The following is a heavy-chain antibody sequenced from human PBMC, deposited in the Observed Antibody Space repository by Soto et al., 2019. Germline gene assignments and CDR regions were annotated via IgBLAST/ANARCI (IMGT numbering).Heavy chain of an antibody. V-gene: IGHV3-23*01. CDR3: AKEGYCSGGNCLGFDY. CDR1: GFTFSSYA. Sequence: GGSLRLSCAASGFTFSSYAMSWVRQAPGKGLEWVSAITGSGVSTYYADSVKGRFTISRDNPKNTLYLQMNSLRAEDTAVYYCAKEGYCSGGNCLGFDYWGQGTLVTVSS. CDR2: ITGSGVST. D-gene: IGHD2-15*01. J-gene: IGHJ4*02.